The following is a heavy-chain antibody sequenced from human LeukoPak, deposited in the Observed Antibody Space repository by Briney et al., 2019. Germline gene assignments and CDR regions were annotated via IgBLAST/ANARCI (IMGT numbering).Heavy chain of an antibody. V-gene: IGHV4-39*01. CDR3: ARGHRSGSLGTDY. CDR2: IYYSGST. D-gene: IGHD3-10*01. Sequence: SETLSLTCTVSGGSISSSSYYWGWIRQPPGKGLEWIGSIYYSGSTYYNPSLKSRVTISVDTSKNQFSLKLSSVTAADTAVYYCARGHRSGSLGTDYWGQGTLATVSS. J-gene: IGHJ4*02. CDR1: GGSISSSSYY.